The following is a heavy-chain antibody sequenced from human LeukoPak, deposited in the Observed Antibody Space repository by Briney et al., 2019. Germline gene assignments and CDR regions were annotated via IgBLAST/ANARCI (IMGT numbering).Heavy chain of an antibody. CDR2: ISGSGGST. D-gene: IGHD3-22*01. Sequence: GSLRLSCAASGFTFSSYGMSWVRQAPGKGLEWVSAISGSGGSTYYADSVRGRFTISRDNAKNSLYLQMYSLRVEDTAVYYCGRDPYYDSLDYWGRGTLVTVSS. CDR3: GRDPYYDSLDY. J-gene: IGHJ4*02. V-gene: IGHV3-23*01. CDR1: GFTFSSYG.